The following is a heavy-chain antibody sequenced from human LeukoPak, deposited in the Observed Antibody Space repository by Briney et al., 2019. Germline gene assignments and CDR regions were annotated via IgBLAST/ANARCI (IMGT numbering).Heavy chain of an antibody. D-gene: IGHD3-22*01. V-gene: IGHV4-59*08. CDR1: GGSISRYY. J-gene: IGHJ5*02. Sequence: SETLSLTCTVSGGSISRYYWSWIRQPPGKGLEWIGYIYYSGSTNYNPSLKSRVTISVDTSKNQFSLKLSSVTAADTAVYYCARLRDYYDSSGYYVNWFDPWGQGTLVTVSS. CDR2: IYYSGST. CDR3: ARLRDYYDSSGYYVNWFDP.